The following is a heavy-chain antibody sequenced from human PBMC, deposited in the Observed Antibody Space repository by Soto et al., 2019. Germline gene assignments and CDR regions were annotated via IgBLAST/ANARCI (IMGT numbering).Heavy chain of an antibody. D-gene: IGHD6-19*01. J-gene: IGHJ3*02. V-gene: IGHV3-30-3*01. CDR3: ARSNSGWYKGAFEI. CDR1: GFTFSSYA. Sequence: QVQLVESGGGVVQPGRSLRLSCAASGFTFSSYAMHWVRQAPGKGLDWVAVKSYDGSNKYYADSVKGRITVSRDNSKNTLYLQMNSLTAEDTAVYYCARSNSGWYKGAFEIWGQGTMVTVSS. CDR2: KSYDGSNK.